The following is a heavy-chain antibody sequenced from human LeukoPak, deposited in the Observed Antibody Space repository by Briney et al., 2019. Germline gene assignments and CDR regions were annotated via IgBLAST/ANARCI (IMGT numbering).Heavy chain of an antibody. J-gene: IGHJ6*04. CDR1: GFTFDDYG. D-gene: IGHD3-22*01. V-gene: IGHV3-20*04. Sequence: GSLRLSCASSGFTFDDYGMSWVHQAPGKGLEWVSGINWNGGTTGYANSVRGGFTIARDNVKNSLYLQMNSLRAEDTAVYYCAELGNTMIVGVWGKGTTVTISS. CDR3: AELGNTMIVGV. CDR2: INWNGGTT.